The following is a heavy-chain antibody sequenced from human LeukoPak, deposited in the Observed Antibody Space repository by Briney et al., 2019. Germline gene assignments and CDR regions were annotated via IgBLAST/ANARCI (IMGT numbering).Heavy chain of an antibody. CDR3: AREVGTPQAFDI. V-gene: IGHV3-11*04. CDR1: GFTFSDYY. CDR2: ISSSGDTI. D-gene: IGHD1-14*01. J-gene: IGHJ3*02. Sequence: PWGSLRLSCAASGFTFSDYYMSWIRQAPGKGLEWVSYISSSGDTIFYADSVKGRFTISRDNAKNSLYLQMNSLKAEDTAIYYCAREVGTPQAFDIWGQGTMVTVSS.